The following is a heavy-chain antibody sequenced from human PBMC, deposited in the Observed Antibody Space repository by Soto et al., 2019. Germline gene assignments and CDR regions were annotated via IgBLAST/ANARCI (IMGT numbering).Heavy chain of an antibody. V-gene: IGHV3-48*02. CDR3: ARDKGIDYGDYGPPSDYYYYGMDV. D-gene: IGHD4-17*01. CDR1: GFTFSSYS. J-gene: IGHJ6*02. Sequence: EVQLVESGGGLVQPGGSLRLSCAASGFTFSSYSMNWVRQAPGKGLEWVSYISSSSSTIYYADSVKGRFTISRDNAKNSLYLQMNSLRDEDTAVYYCARDKGIDYGDYGPPSDYYYYGMDVWGQGTTVPVSS. CDR2: ISSSSSTI.